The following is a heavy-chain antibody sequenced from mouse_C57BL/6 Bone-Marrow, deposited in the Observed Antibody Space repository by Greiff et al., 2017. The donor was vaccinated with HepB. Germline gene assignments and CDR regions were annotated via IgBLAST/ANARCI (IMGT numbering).Heavy chain of an antibody. CDR1: GFNIKDDY. CDR2: IDPENGDT. V-gene: IGHV14-4*01. CDR3: TRDPFDYYGSSSWFAY. D-gene: IGHD1-1*01. J-gene: IGHJ3*01. Sequence: VQLKESGAELVRPGASVKLSCTASGFNIKDDYMHWVKQRPEQGLEWIGWIDPENGDTEYASKFQGKATITAATSSNTAYLQLSSLTSEDTAVYYCTRDPFDYYGSSSWFAYWGQGTLVTVSA.